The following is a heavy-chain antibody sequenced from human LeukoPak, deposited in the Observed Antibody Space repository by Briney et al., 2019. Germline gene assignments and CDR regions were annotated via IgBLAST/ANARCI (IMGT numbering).Heavy chain of an antibody. J-gene: IGHJ4*02. CDR1: GGSINSGDYY. CDR3: AREGSDYPSY. CDR2: IYYSGST. V-gene: IGHV4-30-4*01. D-gene: IGHD4-17*01. Sequence: SETLSLTCAVYGGSINSGDYYWSWIRQPPGKGLEWIGYIYYSGSTYYNSSLKSRVTISVDTSKNQFSLKLSSVTAADTAVYYCAREGSDYPSYWGQGTLVTVSS.